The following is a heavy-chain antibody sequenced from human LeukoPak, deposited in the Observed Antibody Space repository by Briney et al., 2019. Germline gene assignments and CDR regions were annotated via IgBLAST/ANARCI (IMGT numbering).Heavy chain of an antibody. CDR3: ARVGRAIISPRMDV. D-gene: IGHD3-10*01. V-gene: IGHV4-39*07. J-gene: IGHJ6*02. CDR2: IYYSGST. CDR1: GGSISSSSYY. Sequence: PSETLSLTCTVSGGSISSSSYYWGWIRQPPGKGLEWIGSIYYSGSTYYNPSLKSRVTISVDTSKNQFSLKLSSVTAADTAVYYCARVGRAIISPRMDVWGQGTTVTVSS.